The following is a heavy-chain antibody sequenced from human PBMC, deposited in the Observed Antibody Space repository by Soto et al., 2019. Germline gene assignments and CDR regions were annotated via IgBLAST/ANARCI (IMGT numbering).Heavy chain of an antibody. Sequence: SETLSLTCTVSGGSISDNDYYWNWIRQPPGKGMEWIGTISHTGAAYYNPSLERRDAISIETSEKQIFLNLGSVTAADTAVYYCARLAYNPIGVNVYGDDAFDLWGQGIMVT. CDR1: GGSISDNDYY. J-gene: IGHJ3*01. CDR3: ARLAYNPIGVNVYGDDAFDL. V-gene: IGHV4-39*01. D-gene: IGHD2-21*01. CDR2: ISHTGAA.